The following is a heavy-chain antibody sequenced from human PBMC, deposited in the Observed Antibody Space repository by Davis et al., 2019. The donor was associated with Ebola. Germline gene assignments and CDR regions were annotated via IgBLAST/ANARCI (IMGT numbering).Heavy chain of an antibody. CDR1: GFTFSSYY. CDR2: ISGSGGST. J-gene: IGHJ6*04. CDR3: AKSGLSFGVVKYHYGMDV. Sequence: PGGSLRLSCAASGFTFSSYYMNWVRQAPGKGLEWVSAISGSGGSTYYADSVKGRFTISRDNSKNTLYLQMNSLRAEDTAVYYCAKSGLSFGVVKYHYGMDVWGKGTTVTVSS. V-gene: IGHV3-23*01. D-gene: IGHD3-3*01.